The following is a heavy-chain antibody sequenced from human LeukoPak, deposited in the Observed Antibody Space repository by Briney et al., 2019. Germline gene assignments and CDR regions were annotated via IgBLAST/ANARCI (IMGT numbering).Heavy chain of an antibody. CDR3: ARWSGWHGADYYYGMDV. CDR1: GGSISSYY. J-gene: IGHJ6*02. Sequence: SETLSLTCTVSGGSISSYYWNWIRQPAGKGLEWIGRIYTSGSTNYNPSLKSRVTMSVDTSKNQFSLKLSSVTAADTAVYYCARWSGWHGADYYYGMDVWGQGTTVTVSS. CDR2: IYTSGST. V-gene: IGHV4-4*07. D-gene: IGHD6-19*01.